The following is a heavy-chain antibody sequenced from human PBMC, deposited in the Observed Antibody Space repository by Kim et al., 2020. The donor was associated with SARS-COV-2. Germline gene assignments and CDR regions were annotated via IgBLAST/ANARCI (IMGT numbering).Heavy chain of an antibody. J-gene: IGHJ3*01. V-gene: IGHV3-30*03. CDR3: AYAGGDGCNYFKL. CDR2: ISYDGTKK. CDR1: GYTFYAYG. D-gene: IGHD5-12*01. Sequence: GGSLRLSCLGSGYTFYAYGMHWVRQAPGKGLEWVAVISYDGTKKFYADSVKGRFTISRDDSKNTLYLQMNNLRVEDTAVYFCAYAGGDGCNYFKLWGQGT.